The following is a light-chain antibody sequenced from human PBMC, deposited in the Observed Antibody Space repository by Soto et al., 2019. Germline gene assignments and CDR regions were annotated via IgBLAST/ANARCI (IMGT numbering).Light chain of an antibody. V-gene: IGKV2-24*01. CDR1: QSLVYTDGNTY. Sequence: DIVMTQTPLSSPVTLGQPASISCKSSQSLVYTDGNTYLSWLHQRPGQPPRLLIYKISNRLPGVSDRFSGSGAGRDFTLKISRVEAEDVGVYYCMQATQFPFTFGQGTKLEIK. CDR3: MQATQFPFT. CDR2: KIS. J-gene: IGKJ2*01.